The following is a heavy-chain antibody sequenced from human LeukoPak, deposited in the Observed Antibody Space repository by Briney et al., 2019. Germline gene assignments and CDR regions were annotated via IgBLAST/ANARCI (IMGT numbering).Heavy chain of an antibody. CDR3: ARRRESSIWFFDY. CDR1: GGSISSYY. D-gene: IGHD6-13*01. V-gene: IGHV4-59*01. Sequence: SETLSLTCTVSGGSISSYYWSWIRQPPGKGLEWLGHIYYSGSTSDNPSLKSRVTISVDTSKNQFSLKLSSVTAADTAVYYCARRRESSIWFFDYWGQGTLVTVSS. CDR2: IYYSGST. J-gene: IGHJ4*02.